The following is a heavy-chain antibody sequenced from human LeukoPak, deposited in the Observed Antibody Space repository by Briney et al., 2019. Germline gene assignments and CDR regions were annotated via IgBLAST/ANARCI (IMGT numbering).Heavy chain of an antibody. Sequence: SGGSLRLSCAASGFTFSSYSMNWVRQAPGKGLEWVSSISSSSSYLNYADSVKGRFTISRDNAKNSLYLQMNSLRAEDTAVYYCARDHYLDYWGQGTLVTVSS. CDR3: ARDHYLDY. V-gene: IGHV3-21*01. J-gene: IGHJ4*02. CDR2: ISSSSSYL. CDR1: GFTFSSYS.